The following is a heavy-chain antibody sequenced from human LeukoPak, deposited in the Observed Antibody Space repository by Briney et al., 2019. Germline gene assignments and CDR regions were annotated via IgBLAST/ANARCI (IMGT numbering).Heavy chain of an antibody. V-gene: IGHV5-51*01. CDR2: IYPGDSDT. CDR3: ARRDYYDSSGYYYVDAFDI. Sequence: PGESLKISCKGSGYSFTSYWIGWVRQVPGKGLEWMGIIYPGDSDTRYSPSFQGQVTISADKSISTAYLQWSSLKASDTAMYYCARRDYYDSSGYYYVDAFDIWGQGTMVTVSS. CDR1: GYSFTSYW. J-gene: IGHJ3*02. D-gene: IGHD3-22*01.